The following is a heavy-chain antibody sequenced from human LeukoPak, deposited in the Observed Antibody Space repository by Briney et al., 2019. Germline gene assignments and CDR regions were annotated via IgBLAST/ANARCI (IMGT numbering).Heavy chain of an antibody. D-gene: IGHD6-19*01. J-gene: IGHJ4*02. CDR3: ATIKGDWYKYSFDY. Sequence: PGGSLRLSCEASGFNFSSYVINWVRQAPGKGLKWVSSISTSSAMTYYADSVRGRFTISRDNAKNTLYLQMNSLRAEDTAVYYCATIKGDWYKYSFDYWGQGTLVTVSS. V-gene: IGHV3-48*01. CDR1: GFNFSSYV. CDR2: ISTSSAMT.